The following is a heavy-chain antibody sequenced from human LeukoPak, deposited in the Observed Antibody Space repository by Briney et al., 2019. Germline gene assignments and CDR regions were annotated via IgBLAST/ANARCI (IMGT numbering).Heavy chain of an antibody. D-gene: IGHD6-13*01. Sequence: GESLKISCKGSGYSFTSYWIGWVRQMPGKGLEWMGIIYPGDSDTRYSRSFQGQVTISADKSITTAYLQWSSLKASDTAMYYCARHAAVSTSSTWYFGYWGQGTLVTVSS. V-gene: IGHV5-51*01. CDR2: IYPGDSDT. CDR3: ARHAAVSTSSTWYFGY. J-gene: IGHJ4*02. CDR1: GYSFTSYW.